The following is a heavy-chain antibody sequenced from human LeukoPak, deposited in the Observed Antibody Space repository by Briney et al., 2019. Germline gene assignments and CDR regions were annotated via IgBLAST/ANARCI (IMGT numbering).Heavy chain of an antibody. CDR1: GFTFSSYG. V-gene: IGHV3-23*01. CDR3: AKRVAHSSGAYWDY. J-gene: IGHJ4*02. D-gene: IGHD6-19*01. CDR2: ISGGSGGT. Sequence: GGSLRLSCEASGFTFSSYGMSWVRQAPGKGLEWVSAISGGSGGTYYADSVKGRFTISRDNSKNTLYLQMNSLRAEDAAVYFCAKRVAHSSGAYWDYWGQGILVTVSS.